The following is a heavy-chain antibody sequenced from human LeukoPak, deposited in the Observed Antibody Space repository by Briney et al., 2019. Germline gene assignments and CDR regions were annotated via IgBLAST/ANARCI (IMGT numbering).Heavy chain of an antibody. CDR3: AMYGSGSTYFDY. J-gene: IGHJ4*02. Sequence: SVKVSCKVSGGTFSSYAISWVRQAPGQGLEWMGGIIPIFGTASYAQKFQGRVTITTDESTSTAYMELSRLRSEDTAVYYCAMYGSGSTYFDYWGQGTLVTVSS. V-gene: IGHV1-69*05. CDR2: IIPIFGTA. D-gene: IGHD3-10*01. CDR1: GGTFSSYA.